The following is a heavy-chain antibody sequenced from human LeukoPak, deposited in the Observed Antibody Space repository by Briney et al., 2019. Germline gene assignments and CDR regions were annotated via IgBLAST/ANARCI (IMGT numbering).Heavy chain of an antibody. Sequence: GGSLRLSCAASGFTLSSNYMSWVRQAPGKGLEWVSVIYSGGSTYYADSVKGRFTISRDNSKNTLYLQMNSLRAEDTAVYYCARNGYYYDSSGYYRFDYWGQGTLVTVSS. J-gene: IGHJ4*02. D-gene: IGHD3-22*01. CDR2: IYSGGST. CDR1: GFTLSSNY. V-gene: IGHV3-66*01. CDR3: ARNGYYYDSSGYYRFDY.